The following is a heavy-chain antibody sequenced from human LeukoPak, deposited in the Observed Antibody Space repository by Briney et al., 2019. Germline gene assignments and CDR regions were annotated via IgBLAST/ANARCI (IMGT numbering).Heavy chain of an antibody. CDR2: ISSSGGST. J-gene: IGHJ4*02. D-gene: IGHD6-13*01. V-gene: IGHV3-23*01. CDR1: GFTFRRYG. CDR3: AREQQLADDY. Sequence: GGSLRLSCAASGFTFRRYGLSWVRQAPGKGLEWVSAISSSGGSTYYADSVKGRFTISRDNAKNSLYLQMNSLRDEDTAVYYCAREQQLADDYWGQGTLVTVSS.